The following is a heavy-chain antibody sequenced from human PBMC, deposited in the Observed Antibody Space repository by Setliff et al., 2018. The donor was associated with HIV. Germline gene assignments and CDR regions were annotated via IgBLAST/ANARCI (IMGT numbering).Heavy chain of an antibody. D-gene: IGHD2-2*01. Sequence: GGSLRLSCAASGFTFSNAWMGWVRQAPGKGLEWVGRIKSKADGGTTDYAAPVKGRFTISRDDSKNTLYLQMNSLKTEDTAIYYCTTKPPAADFQHWGQGTLVTVSS. J-gene: IGHJ1*01. CDR1: GFTFSNAW. CDR2: IKSKADGGTT. CDR3: TTKPPAADFQH. V-gene: IGHV3-15*01.